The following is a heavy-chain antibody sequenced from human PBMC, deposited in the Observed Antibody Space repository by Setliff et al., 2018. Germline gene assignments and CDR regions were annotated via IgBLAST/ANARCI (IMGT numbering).Heavy chain of an antibody. D-gene: IGHD1-1*01. V-gene: IGHV4-39*01. CDR2: IYYSGNS. J-gene: IGHJ1*01. Sequence: SETLSLTCTVSGASITSGSYYWGWIRQPPGKGLEWIGTIYYSGNSNYNPSLKSRVTISIDTSQQFSLRLSSVTAADAAVYYCARRVSGSMQDWWGQGTLVTVSS. CDR3: ARRVSGSMQDW. CDR1: GASITSGSYY.